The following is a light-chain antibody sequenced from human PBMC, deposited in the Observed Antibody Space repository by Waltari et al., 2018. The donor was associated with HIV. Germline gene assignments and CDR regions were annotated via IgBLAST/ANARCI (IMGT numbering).Light chain of an antibody. CDR2: DTN. CDR1: TGAVTSGPN. J-gene: IGLJ2*01. Sequence: QAVVTQEPSLTVSPGGTVTLPCGSSTGAVTSGPNASWFQQKTGQAPKTLIYDTNNKHSWTPARFSGSLLGGKAALTLSGAQPEDEAKYYCLLSYAGARPVVFGGGTQLTVL. CDR3: LLSYAGARPVV. V-gene: IGLV7-46*01.